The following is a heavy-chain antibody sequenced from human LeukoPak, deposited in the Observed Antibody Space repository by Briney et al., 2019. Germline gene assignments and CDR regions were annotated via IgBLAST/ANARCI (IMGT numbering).Heavy chain of an antibody. CDR3: IGYGGNSV. CDR2: IRYDGSNK. J-gene: IGHJ4*02. D-gene: IGHD4-23*01. CDR1: GFTFSSYG. Sequence: GGSLRLSCAASGFTFSSYGMPWVRQAPGKGLEWVAFIRYDGSNKYYADSVRGRFTISRDNSMNTLHLQMNSLRAEDTAVYYCIGYGGNSVWGQGTLVTVSS. V-gene: IGHV3-30*02.